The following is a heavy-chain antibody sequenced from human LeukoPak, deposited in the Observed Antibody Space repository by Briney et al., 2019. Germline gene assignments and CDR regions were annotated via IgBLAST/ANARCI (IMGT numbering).Heavy chain of an antibody. Sequence: GGSLRLSCAASGFTFSSYTMNWVRQAPGKGPEWVSSISSSASYIYYADSVQGRFTISRDNTKNSLYLQMNSLRAEDTAIYYCARTGKFDSWGQGTLVTVSA. CDR3: ARTGKFDS. V-gene: IGHV3-21*04. J-gene: IGHJ5*01. CDR1: GFTFSSYT. CDR2: ISSSASYI.